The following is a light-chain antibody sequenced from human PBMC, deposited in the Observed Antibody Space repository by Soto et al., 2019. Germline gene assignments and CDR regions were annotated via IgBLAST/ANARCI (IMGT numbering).Light chain of an antibody. J-gene: IGKJ4*01. CDR1: QGISSH. V-gene: IGKV1-9*01. CDR2: AAS. CDR3: QQLNSYPPGLT. Sequence: DIQLTQSPSFLSASVGDRVTITCRASQGISSHLAWYQQRPGKAPKLLIYAASTLQSGVPSRFSGSGSGTGFTLTISSLQPEDFATYYCQQLNSYPPGLTFGGGTKVEIK.